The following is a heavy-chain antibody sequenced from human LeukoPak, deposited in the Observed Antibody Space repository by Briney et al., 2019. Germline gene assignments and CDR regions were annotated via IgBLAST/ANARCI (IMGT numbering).Heavy chain of an antibody. CDR2: IRYDGSNK. J-gene: IGHJ4*02. CDR3: AKDFPSRDNFWSGYYTDFDY. CDR1: GFSFSNYG. D-gene: IGHD3-3*01. V-gene: IGHV3-30*02. Sequence: GGSLRLSCAASGFSFSNYGMHWVRQPPRKGLEWVAFIRYDGSNKHYADSVKGRFSISRDNSKTTLYLQMNSLRPEDTAVYYCAKDFPSRDNFWSGYYTDFDYWGQRTLVTVSS.